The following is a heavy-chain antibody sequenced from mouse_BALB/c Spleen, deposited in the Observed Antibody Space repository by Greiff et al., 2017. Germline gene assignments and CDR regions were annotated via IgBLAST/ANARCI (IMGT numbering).Heavy chain of an antibody. CDR1: GFTFTDYY. Sequence: EVQRVESGGGLVQPGGSLRLSCATSGFTFTDYYMSWVRQPPGKALEWLGFIRNKANGYTTEYSASVKGRFTISRDNSQSILYLQMNTLRAEDSATYYCARDMITTDYYFDYWGQGTTLTVSS. CDR2: IRNKANGYTT. CDR3: ARDMITTDYYFDY. D-gene: IGHD2-4*01. J-gene: IGHJ2*01. V-gene: IGHV7-3*02.